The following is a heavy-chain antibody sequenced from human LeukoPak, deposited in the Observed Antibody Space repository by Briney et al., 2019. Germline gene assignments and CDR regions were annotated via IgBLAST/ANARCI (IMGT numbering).Heavy chain of an antibody. V-gene: IGHV4-30-4*01. CDR2: IYYSGST. CDR3: ARVWGSDCSGGSCPTAFDI. D-gene: IGHD2-15*01. Sequence: SQTLSLTCTVSGGSISSDDNYWSWLRQPPGKGLESFVYIYYSGSTYYNPSLKSRVTISVDTSKNQFSLKLSSVTAADTAVYYCARVWGSDCSGGSCPTAFDIWGQGTMVTVSS. CDR1: GGSISSDDNY. J-gene: IGHJ3*02.